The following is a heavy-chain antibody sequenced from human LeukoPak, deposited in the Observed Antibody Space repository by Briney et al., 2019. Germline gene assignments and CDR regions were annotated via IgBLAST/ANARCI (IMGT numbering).Heavy chain of an antibody. CDR2: IKQDGSEK. J-gene: IGHJ4*02. V-gene: IGHV3-7*01. Sequence: PGGSLRLSCAASGFTFSSYWMSWVRQAPGKGLEWVANIKQDGSEKYHVDSVKGRFTISRDNAKNSLYLQMNSLRAEDTAVYYCARDSYYYGSGSHLWDIDYWGQGTLVSVSS. CDR1: GFTFSSYW. CDR3: ARDSYYYGSGSHLWDIDY. D-gene: IGHD3-10*01.